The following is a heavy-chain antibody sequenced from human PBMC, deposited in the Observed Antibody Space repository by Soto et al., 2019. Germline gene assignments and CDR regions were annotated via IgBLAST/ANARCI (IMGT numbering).Heavy chain of an antibody. CDR3: ARGYYDSRGQSNTFDI. J-gene: IGHJ3*02. D-gene: IGHD3-22*01. CDR2: VYYSGST. Sequence: QVQLQESGPGLVKPSETLSLTCTVSGASISSSYWSWIRQSPGKGLGGIGYVYYSGSTNYNPSLKSRVAISVDTSRNQFSLKLRSVTAADTAVYYCARGYYDSRGQSNTFDIWGQGTMVTVSS. V-gene: IGHV4-59*01. CDR1: GASISSSY.